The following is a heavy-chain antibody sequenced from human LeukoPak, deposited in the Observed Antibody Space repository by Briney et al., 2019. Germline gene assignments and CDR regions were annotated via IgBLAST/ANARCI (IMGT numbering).Heavy chain of an antibody. CDR1: GFTFDDYA. D-gene: IGHD3-16*01. Sequence: TGGSLRLSCAASGFTFDDYAMHWVRQAPGKGLEWVSGISWNSGSIGYADSVKGRFTISRDNAKNSLYLQMNSPRAEDTAVYYCARDVEGDGLYYFDFWGQGTLVTVSS. CDR3: ARDVEGDGLYYFDF. J-gene: IGHJ4*02. V-gene: IGHV3-9*01. CDR2: ISWNSGSI.